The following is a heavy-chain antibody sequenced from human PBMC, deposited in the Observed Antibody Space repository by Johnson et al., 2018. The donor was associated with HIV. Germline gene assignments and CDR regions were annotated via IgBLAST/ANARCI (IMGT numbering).Heavy chain of an antibody. J-gene: IGHJ3*02. CDR2: ITWNGGST. V-gene: IGHV3-20*04. CDR3: ARGRDYYDSSGGQDAFDI. D-gene: IGHD3-22*01. Sequence: MLLVESGGGVVRPGGSLRLSCAASGFTFDDYAMSWVRQAPGKGLEWVSGITWNGGSTGYADSVNGRFTISRDNAKNSLYLQMNSLRAEDTALYYCARGRDYYDSSGGQDAFDIWGQGTMVTVSS. CDR1: GFTFDDYA.